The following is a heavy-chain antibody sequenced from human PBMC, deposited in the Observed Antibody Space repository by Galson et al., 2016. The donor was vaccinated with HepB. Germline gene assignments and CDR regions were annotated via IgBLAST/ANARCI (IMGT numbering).Heavy chain of an antibody. CDR3: ARNGFRMRGFSPDF. Sequence: QSGAEVKEPGESLKISCKGSGYTFSNFWIGWVRQMPGKGLEWMGIIYPGDSDTTYRPSFEGRVTISADIYTNTAYLEWSSLEASDTAMYFCARNGFRMRGFSPDFWGQGTLVTVSS. J-gene: IGHJ4*02. D-gene: IGHD2-8*01. V-gene: IGHV5-51*01. CDR1: GYTFSNFW. CDR2: IYPGDSDT.